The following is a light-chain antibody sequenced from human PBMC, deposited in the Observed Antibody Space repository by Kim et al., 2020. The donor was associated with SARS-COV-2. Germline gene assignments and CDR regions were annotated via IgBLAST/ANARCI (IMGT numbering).Light chain of an antibody. J-gene: IGKJ4*01. CDR2: GAS. V-gene: IGKV3-15*01. CDR3: HQYDDWPLT. Sequence: VSPGERATLSCRTSQSIRTNLDWYQQKPGQAPRLLIYGASTRATGMPARFSGSGSGTEFTLTISSLQSEDFAIYYCHQYDDWPLTFGGGTKVDIK. CDR1: QSIRTN.